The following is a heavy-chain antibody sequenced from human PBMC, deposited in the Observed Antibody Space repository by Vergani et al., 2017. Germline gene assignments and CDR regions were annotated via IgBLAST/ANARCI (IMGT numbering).Heavy chain of an antibody. Sequence: QVQLVQSGAEVKKPGSSVKVSCKASGGTFSSYAISWVRQAPGQGLEWMGRIIPILGIANYAQKFQGRVTITADKSTSTAYMELSSLRSEDTAVYYCARDGMLTGSHYGMDVWGQGTTVTVSS. V-gene: IGHV1-69*04. CDR3: ARDGMLTGSHYGMDV. J-gene: IGHJ6*02. D-gene: IGHD3-9*01. CDR2: IIPILGIA. CDR1: GGTFSSYA.